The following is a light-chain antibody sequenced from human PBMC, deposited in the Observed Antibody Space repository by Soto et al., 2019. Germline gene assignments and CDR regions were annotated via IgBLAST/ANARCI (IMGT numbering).Light chain of an antibody. CDR1: QSVDSA. J-gene: IGKJ1*01. CDR2: DAS. CDR3: QQYGDRPRT. V-gene: IGKV3-15*01. Sequence: EIVLTQSPGTLSLSPGERATFSCRASQSVDSAVAWYHQRSGQAPRLLIFDASIRVPTTPARFSGSVSGTEFTLTISSLESEDFAVYFCQQYGDRPRTFGQGTKVDIK.